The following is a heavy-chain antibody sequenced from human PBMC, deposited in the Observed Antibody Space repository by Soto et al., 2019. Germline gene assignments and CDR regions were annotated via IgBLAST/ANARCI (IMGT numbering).Heavy chain of an antibody. V-gene: IGHV4-31*03. CDR3: ARVVTMVRGVIINQGDWFDP. J-gene: IGHJ5*02. CDR1: GGSISSGGYY. D-gene: IGHD3-10*01. CDR2: IYYSGST. Sequence: SETLSLTCTVSGGSISSGGYYWSWIRQHPGKGLEWIGYIYYSGSTYYNPSLKSRVTISVDTSKNQFSLKLSSVTAADTAVYYCARVVTMVRGVIINQGDWFDPWGQGTLVTVSS.